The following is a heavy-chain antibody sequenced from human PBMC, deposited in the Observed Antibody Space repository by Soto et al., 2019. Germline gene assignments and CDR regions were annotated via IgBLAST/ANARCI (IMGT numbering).Heavy chain of an antibody. CDR1: GFTFSSYG. CDR3: AKSITPRPNYFDY. Sequence: QVQLVESGGGVVQPGRSLRLSCAASGFTFSSYGMHWVRQAPGKGLEWVAVIWYDGTNKYYADSVKGRFTISRDNPKNTLYLQMNSLRAEDTAVYYCAKSITPRPNYFDYWGQGTLVTVSS. CDR2: IWYDGTNK. V-gene: IGHV3-33*06. D-gene: IGHD3-10*01. J-gene: IGHJ4*02.